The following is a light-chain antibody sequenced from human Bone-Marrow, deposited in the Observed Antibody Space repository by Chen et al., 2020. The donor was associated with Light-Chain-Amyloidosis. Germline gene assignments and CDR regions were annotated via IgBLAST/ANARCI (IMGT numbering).Light chain of an antibody. J-gene: IGLJ3*02. Sequence: SYVLTQPSSVSVAPGQTATIACGGNNIGSTSVHWYQQTPGQAPLLVVYDDSDRPSGIPERLSGSNSGNTATLTISRVDAGDDADYYCQVWDRSSDRPVFGGGTKLTVL. CDR1: NIGSTS. CDR2: DDS. CDR3: QVWDRSSDRPV. V-gene: IGLV3-21*02.